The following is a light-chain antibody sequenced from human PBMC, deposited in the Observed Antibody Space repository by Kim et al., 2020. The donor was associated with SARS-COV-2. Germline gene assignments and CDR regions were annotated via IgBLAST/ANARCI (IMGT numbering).Light chain of an antibody. CDR1: RTDVGGNNY. Sequence: GQSVTNACPGTRTDVGGNNYVSWYQQHPGKATKLMIYAVSRRPSGVPDRFSGSKSGNTASLTISGLQAEDEADYYCCSDAGSYTYVFGTGTKVTVL. CDR2: AVS. J-gene: IGLJ1*01. CDR3: CSDAGSYTYV. V-gene: IGLV2-11*01.